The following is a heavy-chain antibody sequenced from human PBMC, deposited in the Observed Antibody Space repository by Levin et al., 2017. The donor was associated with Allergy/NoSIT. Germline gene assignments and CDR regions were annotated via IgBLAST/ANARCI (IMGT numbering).Heavy chain of an antibody. V-gene: IGHV1-69*13. CDR2: IIPIFGTA. CDR3: AREVVSAWNALRYFDY. D-gene: IGHD1-1*01. Sequence: GASVKVSCKASGGTFSSYAISWVRQAPGQGLEWMGGIIPIFGTANYAQKFQGRVTITADESTSTAYMELSSLRSEDTAVYYCAREVVSAWNALRYFDYWGQGTLVTVSS. J-gene: IGHJ4*02. CDR1: GGTFSSYA.